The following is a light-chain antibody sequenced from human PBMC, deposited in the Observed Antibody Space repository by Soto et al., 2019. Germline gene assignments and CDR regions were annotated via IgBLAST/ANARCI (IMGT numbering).Light chain of an antibody. J-gene: IGLJ1*01. CDR1: SSDVGSYNY. CDR2: DVT. Sequence: QSALTQPASVSGSPGQSITISCTGTSSDVGSYNYVSWYRQHPGKAPQLLIYDVTHRPAGVSSRFSGSKSDNTASLTISWLQAEDEADYYCSSYTDTTTRYVFGSGTKDTDL. V-gene: IGLV2-14*03. CDR3: SSYTDTTTRYV.